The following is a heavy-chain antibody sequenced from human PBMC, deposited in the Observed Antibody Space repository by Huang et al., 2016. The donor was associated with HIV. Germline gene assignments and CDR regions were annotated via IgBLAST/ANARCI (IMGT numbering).Heavy chain of an antibody. CDR1: GYTFTSHG. CDR3: ARDVRSLQGGLFDY. D-gene: IGHD3-16*01. CDR2: ISGYNGYT. J-gene: IGHJ4*02. V-gene: IGHV1-18*04. Sequence: QVQLVESGGEVKKPGASVKVSCKASGYTFTSHGISWLRQAPGQGLEWMGWISGYNGYTNYAKRFQGRLTMTTDSSTSTSYMELRSLRSDDTAVYFCARDVRSLQGGLFDYWGQGTLVTVSS.